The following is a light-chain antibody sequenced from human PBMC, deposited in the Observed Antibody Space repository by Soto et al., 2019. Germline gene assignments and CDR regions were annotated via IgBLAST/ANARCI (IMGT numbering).Light chain of an antibody. V-gene: IGKV3-11*01. J-gene: IGKJ3*01. Sequence: EIVLTQSPSTLSLSPGERATLSCKAIQSVGSSLAWYQQKPGHAPRLLIYDTSDRATGIPARFTGSGSGTDFTLTISSLEPEDFAVYYCQQRGNWPLFTFGPGTKVDIK. CDR3: QQRGNWPLFT. CDR1: QSVGSS. CDR2: DTS.